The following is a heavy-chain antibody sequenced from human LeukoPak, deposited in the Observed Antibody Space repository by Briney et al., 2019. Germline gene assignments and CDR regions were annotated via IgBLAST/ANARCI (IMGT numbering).Heavy chain of an antibody. CDR1: GFTFSSYA. V-gene: IGHV3-30*04. CDR2: ISYDGSNK. D-gene: IGHD6-13*01. CDR3: AREKEAAAGQTYYFDY. Sequence: GGSLRLSCAASGFTFSSYAMHWVRQAPGKGLEWVAVISYDGSNKYYADSVEGRFTISRDNSKNTLYLQMNSLRAEDTAVYYCAREKEAAAGQTYYFDYWGQGTLVTVSS. J-gene: IGHJ4*02.